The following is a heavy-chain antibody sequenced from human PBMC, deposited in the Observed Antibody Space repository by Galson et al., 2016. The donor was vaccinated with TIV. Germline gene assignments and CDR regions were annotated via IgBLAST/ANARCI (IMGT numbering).Heavy chain of an antibody. D-gene: IGHD5-18*01. CDR1: GFTFSAYG. CDR2: ISYDGDDQ. V-gene: IGHV3-30*18. CDR3: AKDQVPTTPMALIDS. J-gene: IGHJ4*02. Sequence: SLRLSCAASGFTFSAYGMYWVRQAPGKGLEWVTFISYDGDDQNYAASVKGRFTVSRDNSKNTLNLQMRSLKPGDTAVYYCAKDQVPTTPMALIDSWGQGTLVTVSS.